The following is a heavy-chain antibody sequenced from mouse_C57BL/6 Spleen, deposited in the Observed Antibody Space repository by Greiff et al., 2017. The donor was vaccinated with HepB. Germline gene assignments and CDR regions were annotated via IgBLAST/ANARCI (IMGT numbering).Heavy chain of an antibody. Sequence: EVKLVESGGGLVKPGGSLKLSCAASGFTFSSYAMSWVRQTPEKRLEWVATISDGGSYTYYPDNVKGRFTISRDNAKNNLYLQMSHLKSEDTAMYYCARDPYWGYFDYWGQGTTLTVSS. CDR2: ISDGGSYT. V-gene: IGHV5-4*01. D-gene: IGHD6-5*01. CDR3: ARDPYWGYFDY. J-gene: IGHJ2*01. CDR1: GFTFSSYA.